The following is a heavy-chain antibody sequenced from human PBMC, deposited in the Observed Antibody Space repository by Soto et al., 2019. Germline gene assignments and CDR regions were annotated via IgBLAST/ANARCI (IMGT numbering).Heavy chain of an antibody. J-gene: IGHJ4*02. V-gene: IGHV3-23*01. CDR1: GFTFSSYA. D-gene: IGHD2-21*02. CDR2: ISGSGGST. CDR3: ATRYCGGDCPRAPVDY. Sequence: GGSLRLSCAASGFTFSSYAMSWVRQAPGKGLEWVSAISGSGGSTYYADSVKGRFTISRDNSKNTLYLQMNSLRAEDTAVYYCATRYCGGDCPRAPVDYWGQGTLVTVSS.